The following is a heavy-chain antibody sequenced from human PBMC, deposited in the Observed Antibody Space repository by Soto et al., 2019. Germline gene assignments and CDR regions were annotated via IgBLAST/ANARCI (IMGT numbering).Heavy chain of an antibody. CDR3: ARFTEQLEYFQH. J-gene: IGHJ1*01. CDR2: IIPIFGTA. D-gene: IGHD6-6*01. CDR1: GGTFSSYA. Sequence: QVQLVQSGAEVKKPGSSVKVSCKASGGTFSSYAITWLRQAPGQGLEWMGGIIPIFGTANYAQKFQGRVTITADESTSTAYMELSSLRSEDTAVYYCARFTEQLEYFQHWGQGTLVTVSS. V-gene: IGHV1-69*01.